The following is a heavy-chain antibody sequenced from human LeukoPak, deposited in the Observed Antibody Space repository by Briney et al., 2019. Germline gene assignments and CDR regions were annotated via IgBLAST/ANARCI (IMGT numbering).Heavy chain of an antibody. J-gene: IGHJ3*02. Sequence: SETLSLTCAVYGGSFSGYYWNWIRQHPGKGLEWIGEINNSGSTNYNPSLDTRVTISVDTSKNQFSLRLISVTAAYTAVYYWARRGRQDCSGGHCYRTSAFDIWGQGTMVTVSS. CDR3: ARRGRQDCSGGHCYRTSAFDI. D-gene: IGHD2-15*01. CDR2: INNSGST. V-gene: IGHV4-34*01. CDR1: GGSFSGYY.